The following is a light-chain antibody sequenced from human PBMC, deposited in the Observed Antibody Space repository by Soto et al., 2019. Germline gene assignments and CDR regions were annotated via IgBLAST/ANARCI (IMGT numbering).Light chain of an antibody. J-gene: IGKJ4*01. V-gene: IGKV1-5*03. CDR2: KAS. Sequence: DIQMTQSPSTLSASVVDRVTITCRASHSISSWLAWYQHKPGKAPKLLIYKASSLESGVPSRVSGSGSGTEFTLTISSLQPDDFATYYCQQYNSYPLTFGGGTKVETK. CDR3: QQYNSYPLT. CDR1: HSISSW.